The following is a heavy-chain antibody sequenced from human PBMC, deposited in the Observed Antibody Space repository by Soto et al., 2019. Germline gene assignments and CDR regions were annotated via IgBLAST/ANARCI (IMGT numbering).Heavy chain of an antibody. CDR1: GFTFSSYG. CDR2: ISYDGSNK. V-gene: IGHV3-30*18. CDR3: AKDGALLEWLYYMDV. D-gene: IGHD3-3*01. Sequence: HPGGSLRLSCAASGFTFSSYGMHWVRQAPGKGLEWVAVISYDGSNKYYADSVKGRFTISRDNSKNTLYLQMNSLRAEATAVYYCAKDGALLEWLYYMDVWGKGTTVTVSS. J-gene: IGHJ6*03.